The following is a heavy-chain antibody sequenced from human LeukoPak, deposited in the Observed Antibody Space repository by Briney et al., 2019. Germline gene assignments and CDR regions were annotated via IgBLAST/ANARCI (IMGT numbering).Heavy chain of an antibody. CDR3: ARVGMWSGSYYKFKSARDAFDI. J-gene: IGHJ3*02. V-gene: IGHV1-8*01. Sequence: ASVKVSCKASGYTFTSYDINWVRQATGQGLGWMGWMNPNSGNTGYAQKFQGRVTMTRNTSISTAYMELSSLRSEDTAVYYCARVGMWSGSYYKFKSARDAFDIWGQGTMVTVSS. D-gene: IGHD1-26*01. CDR1: GYTFTSYD. CDR2: MNPNSGNT.